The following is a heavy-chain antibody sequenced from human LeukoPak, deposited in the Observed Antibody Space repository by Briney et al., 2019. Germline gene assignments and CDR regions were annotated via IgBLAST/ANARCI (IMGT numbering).Heavy chain of an antibody. D-gene: IGHD4-17*01. CDR1: GGSISSYY. CDR3: ARGHLRLRHRGFDP. CDR2: IYTSGST. V-gene: IGHV4-4*07. J-gene: IGHJ5*02. Sequence: SETLSLTCTVSGGSISSYYWSWIRQPAGKGPEWIGRIYTSGSTNYNPSLKSRVTMSVDTSKNQFSLKLSSVTAADTAVYYCARGHLRLRHRGFDPWGRGTLVTVSS.